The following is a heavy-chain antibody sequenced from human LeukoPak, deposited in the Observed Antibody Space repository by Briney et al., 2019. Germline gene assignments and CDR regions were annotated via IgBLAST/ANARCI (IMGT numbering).Heavy chain of an antibody. CDR2: ISGSSYYI. CDR3: GGGSGWSHEF. V-gene: IGHV3-21*01. CDR1: GFTFSSYT. J-gene: IGHJ4*02. Sequence: PGGSLRLSCAASGFTFSSYTVNWIRQAPGKGLEWVSSISGSSYYIYYADSVRGRFTISRDNAKNSLYLQMHSLRVEDTAVYYCGGGSGWSHEFWGQGALVTVSS. D-gene: IGHD6-19*01.